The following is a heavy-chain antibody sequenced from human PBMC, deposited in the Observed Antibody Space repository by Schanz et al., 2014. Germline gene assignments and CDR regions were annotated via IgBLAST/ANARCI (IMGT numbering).Heavy chain of an antibody. V-gene: IGHV1-46*03. Sequence: QLQLVQSGAEVKKPGASVKVSCKASGYTLSAYSLHWVRQAPGQGLEWVGIINPSEGGTSFPQKFKDRLTMARETSTSTVYMKLSSLGSEDAAVYYCARDGVDAAAGGNYWGQGTLVTVSS. D-gene: IGHD6-13*01. J-gene: IGHJ4*02. CDR1: GYTLSAYS. CDR3: ARDGVDAAAGGNY. CDR2: INPSEGGT.